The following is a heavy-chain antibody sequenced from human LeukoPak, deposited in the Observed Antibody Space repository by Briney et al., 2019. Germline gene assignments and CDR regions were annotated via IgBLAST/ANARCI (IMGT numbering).Heavy chain of an antibody. D-gene: IGHD1-26*01. Sequence: ASVNVSFKASGGTFSSYAISWVRQAPGQGLEWMGGIIPIFGTANYAQKFQGRVTITADESTSTAYMELSSLRSEDTAVYYCARDQASGSYSLDDYWGQGTLVTVSS. CDR1: GGTFSSYA. CDR3: ARDQASGSYSLDDY. V-gene: IGHV1-69*13. J-gene: IGHJ4*02. CDR2: IIPIFGTA.